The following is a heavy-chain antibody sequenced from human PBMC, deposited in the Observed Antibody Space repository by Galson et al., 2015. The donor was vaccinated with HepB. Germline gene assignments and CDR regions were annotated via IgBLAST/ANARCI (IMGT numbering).Heavy chain of an antibody. Sequence: SVKVSCKASGYTFTSYFMHWVRQAPGQGLEWMGIINPRGGSTSYAQKFQGRVTMTRDTSTTTVYMELSSLRSEDTAVYYCAREWLLLRHGMDVWGQGTTVTVSS. D-gene: IGHD3-22*01. CDR2: INPRGGST. V-gene: IGHV1-46*01. CDR1: GYTFTSYF. CDR3: AREWLLLRHGMDV. J-gene: IGHJ6*02.